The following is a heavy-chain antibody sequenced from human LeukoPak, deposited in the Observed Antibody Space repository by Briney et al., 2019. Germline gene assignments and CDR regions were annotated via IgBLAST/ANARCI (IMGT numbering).Heavy chain of an antibody. Sequence: SETLSLTCTVSGGSISSNSYYWGWIRQPPGKGLEWIGSIYYSESTYYNPSLKSRVTISVDTSKNQFSLKLSSVTAADTAVYYCASYYYGSGHAFDIWGQGTMVTVSS. CDR1: GGSISSNSYY. CDR3: ASYYYGSGHAFDI. CDR2: IYYSEST. V-gene: IGHV4-39*01. D-gene: IGHD3-10*01. J-gene: IGHJ3*02.